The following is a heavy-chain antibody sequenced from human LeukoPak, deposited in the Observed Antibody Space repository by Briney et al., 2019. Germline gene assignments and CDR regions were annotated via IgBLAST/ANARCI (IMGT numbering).Heavy chain of an antibody. J-gene: IGHJ3*02. D-gene: IGHD5-12*01. CDR3: ARHSRSGYSGYENAFDI. V-gene: IGHV4-39*01. CDR2: IYYSGST. CDR1: GGSISSSSYY. Sequence: SETLSLTCTVSGGSISSSSYYWGWIRQPPGKGLEWIGSIYYSGSTYYTPSLKSLVTISVDTSKNQFSLKLSSVAAADTAVYYCARHSRSGYSGYENAFDIWGQGTMVTVSS.